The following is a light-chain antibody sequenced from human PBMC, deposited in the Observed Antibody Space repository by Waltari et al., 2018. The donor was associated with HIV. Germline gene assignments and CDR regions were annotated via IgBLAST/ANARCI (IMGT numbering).Light chain of an antibody. V-gene: IGLV6-57*01. CDR3: QSYDTTTPMV. Sequence: NFMLTQPHSVSESPGKTVSISCTRSRGSIASSNVPWYQQRPGSSPPAVIFEDTHRATGVPARPSGSNDSSHNSASLTYSGPKAEDEDDCYCQSYDTTTPMVFGGGTRLTVL. CDR2: EDT. J-gene: IGLJ2*01. CDR1: RGSIASSN.